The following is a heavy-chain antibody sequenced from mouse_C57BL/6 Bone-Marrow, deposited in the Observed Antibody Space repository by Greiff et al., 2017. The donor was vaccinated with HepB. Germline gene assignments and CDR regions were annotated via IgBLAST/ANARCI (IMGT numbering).Heavy chain of an antibody. Sequence: VQGVESGPGLVAPSQSLSITCTVSGFSLTSYGVSWVRQPPGKGLEWLGVIWGDGSTNYHSALISRLSISKDNSKSQVFLKLNSLQTDDTATYYCAKERGVYGNYSFAYWGQGTLVTVSA. CDR3: AKERGVYGNYSFAY. J-gene: IGHJ3*01. D-gene: IGHD2-1*01. V-gene: IGHV2-3*01. CDR1: GFSLTSYG. CDR2: IWGDGST.